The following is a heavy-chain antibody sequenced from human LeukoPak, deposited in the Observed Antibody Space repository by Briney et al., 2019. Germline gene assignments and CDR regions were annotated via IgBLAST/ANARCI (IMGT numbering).Heavy chain of an antibody. D-gene: IGHD3-3*01. V-gene: IGHV3-23*01. CDR3: AKDYDFWSGYYRGGFDY. Sequence: GGSLRLSCAASGSTFSSYAMSWVRQAPGKGLEWVSAISGSGGSTYYADSVKGRFTISRDNSKNTLYLQMSSLRAEDTAVYYCAKDYDFWSGYYRGGFDYWGQGTLVTVSS. CDR2: ISGSGGST. J-gene: IGHJ4*02. CDR1: GSTFSSYA.